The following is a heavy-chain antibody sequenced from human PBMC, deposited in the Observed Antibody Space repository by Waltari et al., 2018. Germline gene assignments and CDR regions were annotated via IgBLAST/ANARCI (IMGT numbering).Heavy chain of an antibody. Sequence: QVQLQESGPRLVKPSETLSLTCSVSGFPIGSVYYWAWVRQSPGEGLVWIGSTYHSGSADYNPSLKGRVTISVDTSKNQFSLKLTSVTVADSGVYYCARLSPYTSSGDFFDPWGQGALVTVSS. CDR3: ARLSPYTSSGDFFDP. CDR2: TYHSGSA. CDR1: GFPIGSVYY. D-gene: IGHD2-21*02. V-gene: IGHV4-38-2*01. J-gene: IGHJ5*02.